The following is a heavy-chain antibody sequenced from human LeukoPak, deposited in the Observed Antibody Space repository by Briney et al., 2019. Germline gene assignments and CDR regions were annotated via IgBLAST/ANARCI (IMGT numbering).Heavy chain of an antibody. Sequence: ASVKVSCKVSGYTLTELSMHWVRQAPGKGLEWMGGFDPEDGETIYAQKFQGRVTMTRNIFISTAYMELSSLRSEDTAVYYCARVEYISGYSHIYWGQGALVTVSS. J-gene: IGHJ4*02. CDR3: ARVEYISGYSHIY. CDR2: FDPEDGET. CDR1: GYTLTELS. D-gene: IGHD3-22*01. V-gene: IGHV1-24*01.